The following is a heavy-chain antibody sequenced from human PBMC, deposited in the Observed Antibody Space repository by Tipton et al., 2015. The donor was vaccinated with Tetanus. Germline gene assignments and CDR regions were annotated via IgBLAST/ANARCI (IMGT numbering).Heavy chain of an antibody. CDR1: GGSISGSGYF. J-gene: IGHJ5*02. V-gene: IGHV4-31*03. D-gene: IGHD6-6*01. Sequence: LVKPTETLSLTCNVSGGSISGSGYFWNWIRQFPGRGLEWIGYIYYSGDTFYNPSLKGRVAMSVDTSKNQFSLNLSSVTAADTAIYYCARDQGGGRVVRLNWFDPWGQGTLVTVSS. CDR3: ARDQGGGRVVRLNWFDP. CDR2: IYYSGDT.